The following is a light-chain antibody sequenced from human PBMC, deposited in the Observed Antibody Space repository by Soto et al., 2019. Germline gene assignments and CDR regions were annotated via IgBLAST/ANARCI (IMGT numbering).Light chain of an antibody. CDR3: QLSPLYSLT. Sequence: DIQMTLSPSTLSASVGDRVTITCRASQSISNRLAWYQQKPGKAPKVLIYDASNLESGVPSRFSGSGSGTEFILTIISLQPDDFTPYYCQLSPLYSLTFGQG. CDR2: DAS. CDR1: QSISNR. J-gene: IGKJ5*01. V-gene: IGKV1-5*01.